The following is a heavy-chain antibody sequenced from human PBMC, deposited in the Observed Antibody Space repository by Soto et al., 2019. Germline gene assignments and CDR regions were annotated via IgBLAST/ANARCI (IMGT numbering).Heavy chain of an antibody. CDR2: ISWNSGSI. CDR1: GFTFDDYA. J-gene: IGHJ4*02. V-gene: IGHV3-9*01. CDR3: AKSARRVAAAGPFDY. Sequence: GGSLRLSCAASGFTFDDYAMHWVRQAPGKGLEWVSGISWNSGSIGYADSVKGRFTISRDNAKNSLYLQMNSLRAEGTALYYCAKSARRVAAAGPFDYWGQGTLVTVSS. D-gene: IGHD6-13*01.